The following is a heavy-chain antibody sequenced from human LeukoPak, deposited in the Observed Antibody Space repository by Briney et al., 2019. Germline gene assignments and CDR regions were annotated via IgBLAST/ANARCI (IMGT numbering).Heavy chain of an antibody. CDR2: ISSSDGST. CDR3: AKLTSSNYYYFDY. CDR1: GFTFSSYA. Sequence: PGGSLRLSCAASGFTFSSYAMNWVRQAPGKGLEWVSVISSSDGSTDYADSVKGRFTISRDNSKNTLYLQMNNLRAGDTATYYCAKLTSSNYYYFDYWGRGTLVTVSS. V-gene: IGHV3-23*01. J-gene: IGHJ4*02. D-gene: IGHD3-22*01.